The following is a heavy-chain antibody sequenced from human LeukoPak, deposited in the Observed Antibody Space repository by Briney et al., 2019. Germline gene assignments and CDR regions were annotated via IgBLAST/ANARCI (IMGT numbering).Heavy chain of an antibody. CDR3: ATLGRRSNAFDY. Sequence: GASVKVSCKASGYTFTSYDINWVRQATGQGLEWMGWMNPNSGNTGYAQKFQGRVTMTRNTSISTAYMELSSLRSEDTAVYYCATLGRRSNAFDYWGQGTLVTVSS. J-gene: IGHJ4*02. CDR2: MNPNSGNT. V-gene: IGHV1-8*01. CDR1: GYTFTSYD. D-gene: IGHD1-1*01.